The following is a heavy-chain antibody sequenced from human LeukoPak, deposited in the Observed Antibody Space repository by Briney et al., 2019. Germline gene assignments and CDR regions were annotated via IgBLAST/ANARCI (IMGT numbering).Heavy chain of an antibody. Sequence: SETLSLTCTVSGGSINNYYWTWIRHPAGKGLEWIGRIYTSGSTNYNPSLKSRVTMSVDTSKNQFSLKLSSVTAADAAVYYCARNIYGTFDYWGQGTLVTVSS. D-gene: IGHD5-18*01. J-gene: IGHJ4*02. CDR3: ARNIYGTFDY. CDR1: GGSINNYY. V-gene: IGHV4-4*07. CDR2: IYTSGST.